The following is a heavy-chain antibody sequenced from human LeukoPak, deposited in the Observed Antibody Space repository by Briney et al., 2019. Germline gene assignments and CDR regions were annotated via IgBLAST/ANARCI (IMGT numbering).Heavy chain of an antibody. Sequence: PSETLSLTCAVSGGSISSGGYSWSWIRQPPGKGLEWIGYIYYSGSTYYNPSLKSRVTISVDTSKNQFSLKLSSVTAADTAVYYCASFSSRVGELDYWGQGTLVTVSS. V-gene: IGHV4-30-4*07. D-gene: IGHD1-26*01. CDR1: GGSISSGGYS. CDR3: ASFSSRVGELDY. CDR2: IYYSGST. J-gene: IGHJ4*02.